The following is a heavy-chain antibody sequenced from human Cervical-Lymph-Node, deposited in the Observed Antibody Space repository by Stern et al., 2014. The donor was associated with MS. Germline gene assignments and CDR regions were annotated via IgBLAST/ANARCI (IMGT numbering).Heavy chain of an antibody. J-gene: IGHJ4*02. CDR2: IFPRDSNT. CDR3: ARSPATPSGYDRFDY. Sequence: VQLVQSGAEVKKPGESLKISCEASGYLFDDYWIGWVRQMSGRGLELVAIIFPRDSNTRYSPSVQGQVPLSADKSITTASLQCSSLKASDPVMYYCARSPATPSGYDRFDYWGQGALVTVSS. CDR1: GYLFDDYW. V-gene: IGHV5-51*03. D-gene: IGHD5-12*01.